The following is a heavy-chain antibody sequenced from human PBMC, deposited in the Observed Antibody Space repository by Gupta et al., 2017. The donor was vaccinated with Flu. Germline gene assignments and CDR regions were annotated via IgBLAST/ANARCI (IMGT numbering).Heavy chain of an antibody. CDR1: GGSISSGSYY. Sequence: QVQLQESGPGLVKPSQTLSLTCTVSGGSISSGSYYWSWIRPPAGKGLEWIGRIYTSGGNNYNPARKSRVTISVDTSKNQFSLKLSYVTGADTAVYYCARESRIAVAGPDYWGQGNLVTVSS. D-gene: IGHD6-19*01. V-gene: IGHV4-61*02. CDR3: ARESRIAVAGPDY. J-gene: IGHJ4*02. CDR2: IYTSGGN.